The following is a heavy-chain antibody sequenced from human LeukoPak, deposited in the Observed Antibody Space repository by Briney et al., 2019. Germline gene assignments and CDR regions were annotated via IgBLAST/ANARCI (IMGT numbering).Heavy chain of an antibody. CDR1: GYTFTSYG. CDR3: ARDVPISSSFGY. V-gene: IGHV1-18*01. Sequence: ASVKVSCKASGYTFTSYGISWVRQAPGQGLEWMGGIIPIFGTANYAQKLQGRVTMTTDTSTSTAYMELRSLRSDDTAVYYCARDVPISSSFGYWGQGTLVTVSS. J-gene: IGHJ4*02. D-gene: IGHD6-13*01. CDR2: IIPIFGTA.